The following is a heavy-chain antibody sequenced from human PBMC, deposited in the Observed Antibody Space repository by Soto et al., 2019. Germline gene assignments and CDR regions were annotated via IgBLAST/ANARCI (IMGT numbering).Heavy chain of an antibody. V-gene: IGHV4-34*01. CDR2: INHSGST. D-gene: IGHD2-8*02. CDR3: ARDKITGLFDY. J-gene: IGHJ4*02. Sequence: SETLSLTCAVYGGPFSGYYWTWIRQLPGTGLEWIGEINHSGSTNYNPSLKSRVTISVDTSKNQFSLKLTSVTAADTAVYYCARDKITGLFDYWGQGTLVTVS. CDR1: GGPFSGYY.